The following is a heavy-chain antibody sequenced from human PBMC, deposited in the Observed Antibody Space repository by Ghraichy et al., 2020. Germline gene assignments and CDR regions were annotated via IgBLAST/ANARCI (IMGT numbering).Heavy chain of an antibody. D-gene: IGHD6-6*01. Sequence: SETLSLTCIVSGGSISSFYWTWIRQTPGQGLEWIGNVYYSGNINYNPSLKSRVTISVDTTKNQVSLRVTSVTAADTAVYYCARVSSYISPNYYFYMDVSGRGTTVTVSS. CDR3: ARVSSYISPNYYFYMDV. CDR1: GGSISSFY. V-gene: IGHV4-59*12. J-gene: IGHJ6*03. CDR2: VYYSGNI.